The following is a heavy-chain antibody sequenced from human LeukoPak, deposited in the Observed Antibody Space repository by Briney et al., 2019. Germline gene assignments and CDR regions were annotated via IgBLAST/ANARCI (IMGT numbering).Heavy chain of an antibody. Sequence: GSLSLSCAASGFTIDDDSMTWVRLGPGTGKGLVSDINWYGGSIGYAHSVKALFTVSRDNAKNFLYLQMNSLRAEDTACYYCAREKYDSSGYYADSYCFDYWGQGTLVTVSS. CDR1: GFTIDDDS. D-gene: IGHD3-22*01. CDR2: INWYGGSI. J-gene: IGHJ4*02. V-gene: IGHV3-20*04. CDR3: AREKYDSSGYYADSYCFDY.